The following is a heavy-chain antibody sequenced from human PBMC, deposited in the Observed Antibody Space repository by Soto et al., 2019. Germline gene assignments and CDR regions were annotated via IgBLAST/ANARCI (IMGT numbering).Heavy chain of an antibody. J-gene: IGHJ3*02. V-gene: IGHV3-23*01. CDR3: AKGLTALMVVAATLVPDDAFDI. CDR1: GFTFSSYA. D-gene: IGHD2-15*01. Sequence: GGSLRLSCAASGFTFSSYAMSWVRQAPGKGLEWVSAISGSGGSTYYADSVKGRFTISRDNSKNTLYLQMNSLRAEDTAVYYCAKGLTALMVVAATLVPDDAFDIWGQGTMVTVSS. CDR2: ISGSGGST.